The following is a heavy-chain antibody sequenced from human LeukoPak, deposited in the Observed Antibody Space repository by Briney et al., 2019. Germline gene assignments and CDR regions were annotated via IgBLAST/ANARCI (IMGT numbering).Heavy chain of an antibody. J-gene: IGHJ5*02. Sequence: SETLSLTCAAYGGSFNGYYWSWIRQTPGKGLEWIGESDHTGGTKYNPSLKSRVTISADSSKNQFSLKLSSVTAADTAVYYCAKNGQSGFSFDPWGQGTLVTVSS. CDR3: AKNGQSGFSFDP. CDR1: GGSFNGYY. D-gene: IGHD5-12*01. CDR2: SDHTGGT. V-gene: IGHV4-34*01.